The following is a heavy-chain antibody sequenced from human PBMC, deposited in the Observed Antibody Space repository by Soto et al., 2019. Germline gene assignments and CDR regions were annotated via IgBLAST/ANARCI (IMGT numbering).Heavy chain of an antibody. CDR3: ARDSSGSTQYYFDY. CDR1: GYTFTSYG. Sequence: GASVKVSCKASGYTFTSYGISWVRQAPGQGLEWMGWISAYNGNTNYAQKLQGRVTMTTDTSTSTAYMELRSLRSDDTAVYYCARDSSGSTQYYFDYWGQGTLVTVSS. V-gene: IGHV1-18*01. CDR2: ISAYNGNT. J-gene: IGHJ4*02. D-gene: IGHD3-22*01.